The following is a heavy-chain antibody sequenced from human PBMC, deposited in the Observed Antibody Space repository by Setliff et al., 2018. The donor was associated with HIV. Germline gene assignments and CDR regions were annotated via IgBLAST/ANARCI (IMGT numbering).Heavy chain of an antibody. CDR1: GYTFTNYY. V-gene: IGHV1-2*02. Sequence: ASVKVSCKASGYTFTNYYMHWVRQAPGQGLEWMGWINPNSGGANYAQKFQGRVTMTRDTSISTAYMELSRLRSDDTAVYYCARTLPQYTNLFDYWGHGTLVTVSS. D-gene: IGHD5-18*01. CDR2: INPNSGGA. J-gene: IGHJ4*01. CDR3: ARTLPQYTNLFDY.